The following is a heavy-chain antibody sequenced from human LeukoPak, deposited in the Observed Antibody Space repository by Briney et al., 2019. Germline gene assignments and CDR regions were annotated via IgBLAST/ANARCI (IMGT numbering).Heavy chain of an antibody. Sequence: ASVKVSRKASVYIFTSYGISWVRQAPGQGLEGMGWISAYNGNTNYAQNLQGRVTMTTDTSTSTAYMELRSLRSDDTAVYYCARGSIAVAGIDYWGQGTLVSVSS. D-gene: IGHD6-19*01. J-gene: IGHJ4*02. CDR2: ISAYNGNT. V-gene: IGHV1-18*01. CDR3: ARGSIAVAGIDY. CDR1: VYIFTSYG.